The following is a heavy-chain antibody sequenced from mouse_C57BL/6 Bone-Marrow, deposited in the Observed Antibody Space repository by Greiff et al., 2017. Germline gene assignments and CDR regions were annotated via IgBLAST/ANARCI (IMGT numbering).Heavy chain of an antibody. Sequence: QVQLQQPGTELVKPGASVKLSCKASGYTFTSYWMHWVKQRPGQGLEWIGNINPSNGGTNYNEKFKSKATLTVDKSSSTAYMQLSSLTSEDSAVYDCARGAFYYGNPYYYAMDYWGQGTSVTVSS. D-gene: IGHD2-1*01. V-gene: IGHV1-53*01. CDR2: INPSNGGT. J-gene: IGHJ4*01. CDR3: ARGAFYYGNPYYYAMDY. CDR1: GYTFTSYW.